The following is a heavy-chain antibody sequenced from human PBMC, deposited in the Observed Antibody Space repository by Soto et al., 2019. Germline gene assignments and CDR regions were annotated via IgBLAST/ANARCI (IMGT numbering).Heavy chain of an antibody. J-gene: IGHJ6*02. CDR1: GFTFSRYN. CDR2: IDTRGTTI. CDR3: ARDLTGYAMDF. Sequence: EVQLVESGGDLVQPGRSLRLSCAASGFTFSRYNMDWVRQAPGKGLEWVSYIDTRGTTIYYADSVKGRFTISRDNAKNSLYLQMDSLRAEDTAVYYCARDLTGYAMDFWGQGTSVTVSS. V-gene: IGHV3-48*03. D-gene: IGHD3-9*01.